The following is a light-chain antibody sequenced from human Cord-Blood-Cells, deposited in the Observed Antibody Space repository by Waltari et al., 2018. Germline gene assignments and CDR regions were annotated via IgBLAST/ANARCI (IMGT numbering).Light chain of an antibody. V-gene: IGKV3-11*01. CDR2: DAS. Sequence: EIVLTQSPATLSLSPGERANLSCRASQSVSSYLAWYQQKPGQAPRLLIYDASNRATGIPARFSGSGSGTDFTLTISSLEPEDFAVYYCQQRSNWSPLTFGGGTKVEIK. J-gene: IGKJ4*01. CDR1: QSVSSY. CDR3: QQRSNWSPLT.